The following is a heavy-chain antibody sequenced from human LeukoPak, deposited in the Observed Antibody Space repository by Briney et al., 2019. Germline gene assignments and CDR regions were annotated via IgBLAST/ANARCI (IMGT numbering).Heavy chain of an antibody. V-gene: IGHV3-53*01. CDR2: IYSGGST. D-gene: IGHD5-18*01. Sequence: GGSLRLSCAASGFIVSSNYMSWVRQAPGKGLEWVSVIYSGGSTFYADSVKGRFTISRDNSKNTLYLQMNSLRAEGTAVYYCARVDTAVLTGFDYWGQGTLVTVSS. CDR3: ARVDTAVLTGFDY. J-gene: IGHJ4*02. CDR1: GFIVSSNY.